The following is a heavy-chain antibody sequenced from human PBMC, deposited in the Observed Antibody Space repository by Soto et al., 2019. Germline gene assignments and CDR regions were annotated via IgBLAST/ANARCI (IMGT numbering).Heavy chain of an antibody. J-gene: IGHJ6*02. V-gene: IGHV3-30-3*01. CDR1: GFTFSSYA. D-gene: IGHD4-17*01. CDR2: ISYDGSNK. CDR3: AREWLGTTYYYYYGMDV. Sequence: QVQLVESGGGVVQPGRSLRLSCAASGFTFSSYAMHWVRQAPGTGLEWVAVISYDGSNKSYAYSVKGRFTISSDNSKNPLYLQMDSLRADDTAVYYCAREWLGTTYYYYYGMDVWGPGTTVTVSS.